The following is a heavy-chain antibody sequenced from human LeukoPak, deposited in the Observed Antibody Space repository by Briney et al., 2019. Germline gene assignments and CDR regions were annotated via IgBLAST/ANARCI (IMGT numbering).Heavy chain of an antibody. J-gene: IGHJ6*03. CDR2: IRHDESRT. D-gene: IGHD2-21*01. CDR1: GFIFSAYG. CDR3: AKPVIPSSYQETYYMDV. Sequence: GGSLRLSCVASGFIFSAYGMHWVRQAPGEGLEWVAYIRHDESRTFYADSVKGRFTISRDDSKNTLYLQMHILRAEDTALYYCAKPVIPSSYQETYYMDVWGKGTTVTVSS. V-gene: IGHV3-30*02.